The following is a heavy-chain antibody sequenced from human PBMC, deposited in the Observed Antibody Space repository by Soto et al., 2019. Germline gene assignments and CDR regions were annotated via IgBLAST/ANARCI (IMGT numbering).Heavy chain of an antibody. V-gene: IGHV3-33*01. Sequence: PGGSLRLSCAASGFTFSSYGMHWVRQAPGMGLEWVALIWYDGSNKYYADSVKGRFTISRDNSKNTLYLQMNSLRADDTAVYYCARDIDWYSSPSGFDYWGQGTLVTVSS. CDR3: ARDIDWYSSPSGFDY. D-gene: IGHD6-6*01. CDR2: IWYDGSNK. CDR1: GFTFSSYG. J-gene: IGHJ4*02.